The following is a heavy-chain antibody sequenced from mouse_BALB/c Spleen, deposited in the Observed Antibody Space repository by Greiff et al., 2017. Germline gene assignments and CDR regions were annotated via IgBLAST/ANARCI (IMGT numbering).Heavy chain of an antibody. D-gene: IGHD2-10*01. CDR2: ISDGGSYT. V-gene: IGHV5-4*02. CDR1: GFTFSDYY. Sequence: EVMLVESGGGLVKPGGSLKLSCAASGFTFSDYYMYWVRQTPEKRLEWVATISDGGSYTYYPDSVKGRFTISRDNAKNNLYLQMSSLKSEDTAMYYCARAYYGNYKAMDYWGQGTSVTVSS. J-gene: IGHJ4*01. CDR3: ARAYYGNYKAMDY.